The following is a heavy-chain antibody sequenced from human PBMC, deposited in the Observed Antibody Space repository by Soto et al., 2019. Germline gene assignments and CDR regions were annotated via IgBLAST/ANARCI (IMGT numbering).Heavy chain of an antibody. D-gene: IGHD1-1*01. V-gene: IGHV3-49*03. J-gene: IGHJ6*02. CDR2: IRSKAYGGTT. Sequence: GGSLRLSCTASGFTFGDYAMSWFRQAPGKGLEWVGFIRSKAYGGTTEYAASVKGRFTISRDDSKSIAYLQMNSLKTEDTAVYYCTRDRTGTTDYYYGMDVWGQGTRVTVS. CDR1: GFTFGDYA. CDR3: TRDRTGTTDYYYGMDV.